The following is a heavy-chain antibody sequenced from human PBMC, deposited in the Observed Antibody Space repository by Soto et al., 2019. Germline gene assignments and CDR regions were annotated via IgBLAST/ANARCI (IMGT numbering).Heavy chain of an antibody. D-gene: IGHD2-8*01. Sequence: ASVKVSCKASGYTFTSYGISWVRQAPGQGLEWMGWISAYNGNTNYAQKLQGRVTMTTDTSTSTAYMELRSLRSDDTAVYYCAREVLMVYDVTEVGAFDIWGQGTMVTVSS. J-gene: IGHJ3*02. CDR1: GYTFTSYG. V-gene: IGHV1-18*01. CDR3: AREVLMVYDVTEVGAFDI. CDR2: ISAYNGNT.